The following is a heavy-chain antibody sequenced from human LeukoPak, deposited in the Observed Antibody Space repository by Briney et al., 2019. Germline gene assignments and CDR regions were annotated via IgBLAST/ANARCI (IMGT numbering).Heavy chain of an antibody. V-gene: IGHV1-18*01. CDR3: ARRHLVGSGYFDH. D-gene: IGHD2-15*01. J-gene: IGHJ4*02. Sequence: ASVKVSCKASGYAFSNYGISWVRQAPGQGLEWLGWISTFNGHTTYALKFQDRGTMTTDTSTDTAYLELRSPRTDDTAVYYCARRHLVGSGYFDHWGQGTLVTVSS. CDR2: ISTFNGHT. CDR1: GYAFSNYG.